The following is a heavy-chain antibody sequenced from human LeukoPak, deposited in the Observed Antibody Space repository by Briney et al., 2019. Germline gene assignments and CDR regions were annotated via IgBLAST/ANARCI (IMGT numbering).Heavy chain of an antibody. D-gene: IGHD5/OR15-5a*01. CDR3: AALDHGRVF. V-gene: IGHV3-74*01. CDR2: INRDASSI. J-gene: IGHJ4*02. CDR1: GFTFSTYW. Sequence: GGSLRLSCAASGFTFSTYWMHWVRQAPGKGLVWVSRINRDASSIAYADSVQGRFTISRDNAKNTLYLQMNNLRAEDTAVYYCAALDHGRVFWGQGALVTVSS.